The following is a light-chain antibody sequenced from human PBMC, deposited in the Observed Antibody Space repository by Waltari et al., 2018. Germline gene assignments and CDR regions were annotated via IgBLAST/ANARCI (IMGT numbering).Light chain of an antibody. CDR2: VKSDGSH. Sequence: QLVLTQSPSASASLGASVKLTCTLSSGHSSYATAWHQQQPEKGPRFLMKVKSDGSHSKGDGIPDRFSGSSSGAERYRTISSLQSEDEADYYCQTWGVFGGGTRLTVL. CDR1: SGHSSYA. V-gene: IGLV4-69*02. J-gene: IGLJ3*02. CDR3: QTWGV.